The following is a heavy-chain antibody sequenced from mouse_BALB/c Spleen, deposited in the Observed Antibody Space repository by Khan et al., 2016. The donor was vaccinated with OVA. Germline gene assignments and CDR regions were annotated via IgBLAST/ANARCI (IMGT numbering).Heavy chain of an antibody. CDR1: GYTFTSYW. J-gene: IGHJ3*01. CDR3: ANHGRSSAWFTY. D-gene: IGHD1-1*01. Sequence: QVQLKQSGAELAKPGASVKMSCKASGYTFTSYWMHWVKQRPGQGLEWIGYINPSTGYTEYNQKFKDKATLTADKSSSTAYMQLSSLTSEDSAVYYCANHGRSSAWFTYWGQGTLVTVSA. CDR2: INPSTGYT. V-gene: IGHV1-7*01.